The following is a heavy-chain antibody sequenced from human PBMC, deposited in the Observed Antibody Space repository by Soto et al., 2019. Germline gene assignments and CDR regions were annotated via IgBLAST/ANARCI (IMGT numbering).Heavy chain of an antibody. Sequence: PSETLSLTCTVSGYSISSGYHWAWIRQPPGKGLEWLGSVHYSGNTYYNPSLKSRLTISVDKSKNQFSLNLSSVTAADTAVYYCARQDRVVAEGRWFDPWGRGTLVTV. J-gene: IGHJ5*02. CDR1: GYSISSGYH. V-gene: IGHV4-38-2*02. CDR3: ARQDRVVAEGRWFDP. D-gene: IGHD2-15*01. CDR2: VHYSGNT.